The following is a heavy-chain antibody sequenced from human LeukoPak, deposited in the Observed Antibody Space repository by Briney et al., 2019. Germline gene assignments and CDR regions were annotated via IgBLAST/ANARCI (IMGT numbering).Heavy chain of an antibody. CDR1: GFTFSGYW. CDR2: IKQDGSEK. V-gene: IGHV3-7*01. CDR3: AKTFM. J-gene: IGHJ4*02. Sequence: HPGGSLRLSCAASGFTFSGYWMTWVRQAPGKGLEWVANIKQDGSEKYYVDSVKGRFTISRDNAKNSLYLQMNSLRAEDTAVYYCAKTFMWGQGTLVTVSS.